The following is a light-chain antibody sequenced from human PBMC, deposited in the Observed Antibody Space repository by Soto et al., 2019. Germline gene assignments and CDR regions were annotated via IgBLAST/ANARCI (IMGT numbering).Light chain of an antibody. J-gene: IGKJ2*01. V-gene: IGKV3-20*01. CDR2: GAS. Sequence: EIVLTQSPGTLSLSPGERATLSCRASQSVSSSYLAWYQRKPGQAPRLLIYGASSRATGIPDRSSGSGSGTDFTLTISRLEPEDFAVYYCQQFSSFGQGTKVDIK. CDR3: QQFSS. CDR1: QSVSSSY.